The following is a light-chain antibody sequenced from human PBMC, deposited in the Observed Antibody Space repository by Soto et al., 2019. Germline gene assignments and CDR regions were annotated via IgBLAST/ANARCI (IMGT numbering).Light chain of an antibody. CDR1: SSDVGGYDY. J-gene: IGLJ2*01. Sequence: QSAVTQPASVSGSPGQSITISCTGTSSDVGGYDYVSWYQQYPGKAPRLIIYEVSNRPSGVSNRFSGSKSGNTASLTISGLRAEDEGDYFCSSYTGTSALILFGEGTKLTVL. CDR2: EVS. V-gene: IGLV2-14*01. CDR3: SSYTGTSALIL.